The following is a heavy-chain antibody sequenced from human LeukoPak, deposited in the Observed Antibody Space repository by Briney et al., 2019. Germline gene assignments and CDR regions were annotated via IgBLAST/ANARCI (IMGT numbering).Heavy chain of an antibody. CDR1: GGSITSGGYY. D-gene: IGHD6-19*01. Sequence: SQTLSLTCTVSGGSITSGGYYWSWIRQHPGKGLEWIGSIYNSGSTDYIPSLKSRVTISVDTSKNQFSLKLSSVTAADTAVYYCASYSSGENWFDPWGQGTLVTVSS. J-gene: IGHJ5*02. CDR3: ASYSSGENWFDP. V-gene: IGHV4-30-4*08. CDR2: IYNSGST.